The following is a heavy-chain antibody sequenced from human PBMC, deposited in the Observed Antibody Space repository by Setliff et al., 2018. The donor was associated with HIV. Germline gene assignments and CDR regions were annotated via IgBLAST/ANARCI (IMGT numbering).Heavy chain of an antibody. Sequence: PGGSLRLSCAASGFTFGSYWMSWVRQAPGKGLEWVANIKQDGSEKYFVDSVKGRFTISRDNARNSLYLQMNSLRAEDTAIYYCARDEQATVVTDYYYMDVWGKGTTVTVSS. V-gene: IGHV3-7*01. D-gene: IGHD4-17*01. J-gene: IGHJ6*03. CDR1: GFTFGSYW. CDR2: IKQDGSEK. CDR3: ARDEQATVVTDYYYMDV.